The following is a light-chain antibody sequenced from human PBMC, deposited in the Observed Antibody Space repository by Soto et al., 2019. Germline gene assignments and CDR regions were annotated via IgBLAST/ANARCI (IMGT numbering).Light chain of an antibody. Sequence: QSALTQPASVSGSPGQSITISCTGTSSDFGGYDYVSWYQQYPGKAPKLIIYEVTNRPSGVSTRFSGSKSGNTASLTISGLQAEDEADYYCSSYTGSITLYVFGTGTKVTVL. J-gene: IGLJ1*01. CDR2: EVT. CDR1: SSDFGGYDY. CDR3: SSYTGSITLYV. V-gene: IGLV2-14*01.